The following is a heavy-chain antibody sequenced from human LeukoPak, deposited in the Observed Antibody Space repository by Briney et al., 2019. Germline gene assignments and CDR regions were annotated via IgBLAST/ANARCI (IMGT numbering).Heavy chain of an antibody. CDR3: ARPNRVVVITTSFDY. Sequence: GGSLRLSCAASGFTFSSYAMHWVRKAPGKGLEWVAVISYDGSNKYYADSVKGRFTISRDNSKNTLYLQMNSLRAEDTAVYYCARPNRVVVITTSFDYWGQGTLVTVSS. J-gene: IGHJ4*02. CDR1: GFTFSSYA. D-gene: IGHD3-22*01. V-gene: IGHV3-30-3*01. CDR2: ISYDGSNK.